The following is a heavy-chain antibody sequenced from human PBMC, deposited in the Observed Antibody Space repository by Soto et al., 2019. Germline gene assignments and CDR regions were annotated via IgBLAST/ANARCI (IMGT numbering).Heavy chain of an antibody. CDR2: TYYTGDT. CDR3: ARDMRVFGGIDV. V-gene: IGHV4-4*07. D-gene: IGHD3-3*01. Sequence: PSETLSLTCSVSGGSVTSYYWSWIRQPAGKGLEWIGRTYYTGDTKYSPSLQSRVTMSVDTSKNQVSLKLTSVTAADTAVYYCARDMRVFGGIDVWGQGTTVTVSS. CDR1: GGSVTSYY. J-gene: IGHJ6*02.